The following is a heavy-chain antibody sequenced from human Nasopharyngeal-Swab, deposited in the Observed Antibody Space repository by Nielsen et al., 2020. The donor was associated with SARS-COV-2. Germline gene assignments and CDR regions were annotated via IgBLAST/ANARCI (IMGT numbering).Heavy chain of an antibody. CDR2: MSNDGNYK. Sequence: GGSLRLSCAASGFTFSSYAMHWVRQAPGKGLEWVAVMSNDGNYKFYADSVKGRFTISRDNSKNTLYLQMNSLRAEDTAVYYCARDNGYCSGDACYLGGWLDPWGQGTLVTVSS. J-gene: IGHJ5*02. D-gene: IGHD2-15*01. V-gene: IGHV3-30*04. CDR3: ARDNGYCSGDACYLGGWLDP. CDR1: GFTFSSYA.